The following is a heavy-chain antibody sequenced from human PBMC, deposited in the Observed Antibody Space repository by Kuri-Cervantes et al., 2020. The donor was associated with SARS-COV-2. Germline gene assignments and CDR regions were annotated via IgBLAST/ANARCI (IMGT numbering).Heavy chain of an antibody. CDR3: ARPYDYVWGSYDY. CDR1: GFTFSSYA. D-gene: IGHD3-16*01. CDR2: ISGSGGST. V-gene: IGHV3-23*01. J-gene: IGHJ4*02. Sequence: GSLKISCAASGFTFSSYAMSWVRQAPGKGLEWVSAISGSGGSTYYADSVKGRFTISRDNSKNTLYLQMSSLRAEDTAVYYCARPYDYVWGSYDYWGQGTLVTVSS.